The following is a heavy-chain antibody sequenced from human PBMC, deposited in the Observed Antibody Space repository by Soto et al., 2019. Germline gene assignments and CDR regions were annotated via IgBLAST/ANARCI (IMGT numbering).Heavy chain of an antibody. Sequence: QVQLVQSGAEVKKPGASVKVSCKASGYTFTSYGISWVRQAPGQRLEWLGWISAYNGNTNYAQKRQGRGNMTTDNTTSTVYMELRGQRSDDTGVYYWARERIAAAGGRGYIDLWGRGTLVTLPS. V-gene: IGHV1-18*01. D-gene: IGHD6-13*01. J-gene: IGHJ2*01. CDR1: GYTFTSYG. CDR3: ARERIAAAGGRGYIDL. CDR2: ISAYNGNT.